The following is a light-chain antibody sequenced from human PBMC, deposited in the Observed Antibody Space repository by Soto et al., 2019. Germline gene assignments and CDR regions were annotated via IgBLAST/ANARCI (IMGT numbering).Light chain of an antibody. J-gene: IGKJ1*01. CDR2: DAS. V-gene: IGKV3D-20*02. CDR1: QSVSSSF. Sequence: EIVLTQSPGTLSLSPGERATLSCRASQSVSSSFLAWYQQKPGQAPRLLIYDASNRATGIPARFSGSGSGTDFTLTISSLEPEDFAVYYCQQRSNWPRTFGQGTNVE. CDR3: QQRSNWPRT.